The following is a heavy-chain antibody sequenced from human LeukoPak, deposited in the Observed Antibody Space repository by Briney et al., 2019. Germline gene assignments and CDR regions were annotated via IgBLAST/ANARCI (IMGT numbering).Heavy chain of an antibody. V-gene: IGHV3-30*18. Sequence: GRSLRLSCAASGFTFSSYGMYWVRQAPGKGLEWVAVISFDGSNKYYADSVRDRFTVSRDNSKDTLYLQMNSLRAEDTAVYYCAKDEIGAVAGLLDYWGQGILVTVSS. J-gene: IGHJ4*02. CDR3: AKDEIGAVAGLLDY. CDR1: GFTFSSYG. CDR2: ISFDGSNK. D-gene: IGHD6-19*01.